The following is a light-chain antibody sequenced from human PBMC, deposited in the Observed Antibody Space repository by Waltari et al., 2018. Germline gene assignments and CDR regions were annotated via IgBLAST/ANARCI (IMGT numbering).Light chain of an antibody. CDR1: QDIGTY. V-gene: IGKV1-9*01. Sequence: DIQLTQSPSFLSASVGDRVTITCRASQDIGTYLAWYQQKSGKAPKLLICAASTLQNGVPSRFRGSGSETDFSLTISSLYPEDFATYYCQQLNTYPLTFGQGTRLEIK. J-gene: IGKJ5*01. CDR3: QQLNTYPLT. CDR2: AAS.